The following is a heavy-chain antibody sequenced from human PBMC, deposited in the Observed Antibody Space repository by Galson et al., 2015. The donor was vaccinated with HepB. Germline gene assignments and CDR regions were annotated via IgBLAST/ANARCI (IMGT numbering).Heavy chain of an antibody. CDR3: ARDYDSFTGYYFRF. V-gene: IGHV1-46*02. D-gene: IGHD3-9*01. Sequence: SVKVSCKASGYPFNSCYIHWVRQVPGQSPEWMGMINPDGGATRYAEKFRGRLTVTRDTSRSSVHMALTSLTSEDTAIYYCARDYDSFTGYYFRFWGQGTLVTVSS. CDR1: GYPFNSCY. J-gene: IGHJ4*02. CDR2: INPDGGAT.